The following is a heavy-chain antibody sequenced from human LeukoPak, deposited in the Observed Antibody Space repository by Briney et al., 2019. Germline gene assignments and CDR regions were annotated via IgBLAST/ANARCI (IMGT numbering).Heavy chain of an antibody. CDR1: GRSISSYY. V-gene: IGHV4-59*01. CDR3: ATSPYSSSWYRDDY. D-gene: IGHD6-13*01. J-gene: IGHJ4*02. Sequence: SETLSLTCTVCGRSISSYYWSWLRQPPGKGLEWIGYIYYSGSTNYNPSLKGRVTISVDTSKNQFSLKLSSVTAADTAVYYCATSPYSSSWYRDDYWGQGTLVTVSS. CDR2: IYYSGST.